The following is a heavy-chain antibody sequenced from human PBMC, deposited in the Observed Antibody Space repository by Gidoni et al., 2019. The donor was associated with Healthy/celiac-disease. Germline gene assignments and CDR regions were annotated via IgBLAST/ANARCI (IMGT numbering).Heavy chain of an antibody. V-gene: IGHV3-48*01. CDR1: GFPFSSYS. D-gene: IGHD3-3*01. J-gene: IGHJ6*02. CDR3: ARDRVIFGVVTLEGYYYYGMDV. CDR2: ISSSSSTI. Sequence: EVQLVESGGGLVQPGGSLRLSCAASGFPFSSYSRNWVRQAPGKGLEWVSYISSSSSTIYYADSVKGRFTISRDNAKNSLYLQMNSLRAEDTAVYYCARDRVIFGVVTLEGYYYYGMDVWGQGTTVTVSS.